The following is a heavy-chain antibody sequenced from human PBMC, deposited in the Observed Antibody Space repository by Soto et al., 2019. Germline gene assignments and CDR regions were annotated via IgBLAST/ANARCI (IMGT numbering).Heavy chain of an antibody. V-gene: IGHV1-69*01. J-gene: IGHJ6*02. CDR2: IIPIFGTA. CDR1: GGTFSSYA. CDR3: AARKVHRERYGMDV. Sequence: KVSCKASGGTFSSYAISWVRQAPGQGLEWMGGIIPIFGTANYAQKFQGRVTITADESTSTAYMELSSLRSEDTAVYYCAARKVHRERYGMDVWGQGTTVTVSS. D-gene: IGHD1-1*01.